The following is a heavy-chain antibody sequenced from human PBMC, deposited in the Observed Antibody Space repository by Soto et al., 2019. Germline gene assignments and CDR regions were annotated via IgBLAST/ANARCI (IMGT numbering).Heavy chain of an antibody. CDR2: ISAYNGNT. CDR1: GYTFTSYG. Sequence: GASVKVSCEASGYTFTSYGISWVRQAPGQGLEWMGWISAYNGNTNYAQKLQGRVTMTTDTSTSTAYMELRSLRSDDTAVYYCARDQRYCSGGSCYLVNWFDPWGQGTLVTVSS. CDR3: ARDQRYCSGGSCYLVNWFDP. V-gene: IGHV1-18*01. D-gene: IGHD2-15*01. J-gene: IGHJ5*02.